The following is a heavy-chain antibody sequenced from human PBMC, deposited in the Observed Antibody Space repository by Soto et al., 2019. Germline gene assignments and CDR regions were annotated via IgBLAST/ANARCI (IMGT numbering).Heavy chain of an antibody. D-gene: IGHD3-10*01. CDR2: IYPADSDT. J-gene: IGHJ6*02. CDR3: ARIPHSTTSYYGHSYGMDV. CDR1: GYSFPSQW. V-gene: IGHV5-51*01. Sequence: PGESLKISCKGSGYSFPSQWIGWVRQTPGKGLEWMGSIYPADSDTRYSPSFQGQVTISADKSIGTAYLEWSNLKASDTAMYYCARIPHSTTSYYGHSYGMDVWGQGTTVTVSS.